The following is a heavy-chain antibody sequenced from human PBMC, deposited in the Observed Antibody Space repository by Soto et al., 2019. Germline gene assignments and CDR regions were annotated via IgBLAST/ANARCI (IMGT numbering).Heavy chain of an antibody. CDR2: INAGNGNT. Sequence: ASVKVSCKASGYTFTGYYMHWVRQAPGQRLEWMGWINAGNGNTKYSQKFQGRVTITRDTSASTAYMELSSLRSEDTAVYYCARPLPVGLRETKVGAFDIWGQGTMVT. CDR1: GYTFTGYY. J-gene: IGHJ3*02. V-gene: IGHV1-3*01. D-gene: IGHD5-12*01. CDR3: ARPLPVGLRETKVGAFDI.